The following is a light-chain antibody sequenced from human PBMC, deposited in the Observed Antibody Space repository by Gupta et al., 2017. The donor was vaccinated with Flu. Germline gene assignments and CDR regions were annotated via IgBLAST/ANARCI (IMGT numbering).Light chain of an antibody. Sequence: IQMTQSPSSLSASVGDRVTISCRANQSVSTYLTWYQHKPGRPPNVLIYAASILQSGVPSKFSGSGSGTDFTLTITSLHPEDSAIYYCQQTYNTPWTFGQGTNVEIK. CDR2: AAS. J-gene: IGKJ1*01. V-gene: IGKV1-39*01. CDR3: QQTYNTPWT. CDR1: QSVSTY.